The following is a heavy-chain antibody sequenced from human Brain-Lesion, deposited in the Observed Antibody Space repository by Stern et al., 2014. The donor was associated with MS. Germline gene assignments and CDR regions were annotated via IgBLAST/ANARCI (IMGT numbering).Heavy chain of an antibody. V-gene: IGHV2-26*01. CDR1: GFSLSNAAMG. Sequence: HVTLRESGPVLVKPTETLTLTCSVSGFSLSNAAMGVSWIRQPPGKALECLAHLFSTGETASRTSLKSRLTISKDTSRSQVVLTMTNMDPVDTATYYCARMREYCSGGICFAGYYDSWGQGTLVTVSS. D-gene: IGHD2-15*01. J-gene: IGHJ4*02. CDR2: LFSTGET. CDR3: ARMREYCSGGICFAGYYDS.